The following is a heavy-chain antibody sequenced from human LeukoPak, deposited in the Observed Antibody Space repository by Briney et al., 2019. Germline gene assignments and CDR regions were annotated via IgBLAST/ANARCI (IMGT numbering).Heavy chain of an antibody. J-gene: IGHJ4*02. V-gene: IGHV1-46*01. CDR2: ISPSGAST. CDR3: ARVVKYRSGPLTDLLPYYFDY. CDR1: GYTFTRYY. D-gene: IGHD6-19*01. Sequence: ASVKVSCKASGYTFTRYYMHWVRQAPGQGLEWMGIISPSGASTSYAQKFQGRVTMTRDTSTSTVYMELSSLRSEDMAVYYCARVVKYRSGPLTDLLPYYFDYWGQGTLVTVSS.